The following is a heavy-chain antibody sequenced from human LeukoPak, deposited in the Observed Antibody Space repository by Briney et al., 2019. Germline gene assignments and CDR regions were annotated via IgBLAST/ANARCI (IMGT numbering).Heavy chain of an antibody. V-gene: IGHV4-39*07. D-gene: IGHD3-3*01. J-gene: IGHJ4*02. CDR2: IYYSGST. CDR3: ARGPVVSSGFDY. CDR1: GYSISSSSYY. Sequence: SETLSLTCTVSGYSISSSSYYWGWIRQPPGKGLEWIGSIYYSGSTYYNPSLKSRVTISVDTSKNQFSLKLSSVTAADTAVYYCARGPVVSSGFDYWGQGTLVTVSS.